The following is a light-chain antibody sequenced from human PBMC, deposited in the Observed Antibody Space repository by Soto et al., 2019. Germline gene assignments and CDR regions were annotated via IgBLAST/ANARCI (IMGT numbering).Light chain of an antibody. CDR3: QRYNTYPYT. CDR1: QSISSW. V-gene: IGKV1-5*01. J-gene: IGKJ2*01. Sequence: DIQMTQSPSTLSASVGDRVTITCRASQSISSWLAWYQQKPGKAPKLLMYDVSSLESGVPSRFSGSGSGTEFTLTISTLQPDDFATYYCQRYNTYPYTFGQGTKLEIK. CDR2: DVS.